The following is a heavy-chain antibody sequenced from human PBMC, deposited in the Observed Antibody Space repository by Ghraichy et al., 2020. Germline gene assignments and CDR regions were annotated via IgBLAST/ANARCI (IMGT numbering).Heavy chain of an antibody. Sequence: GGSLRLSCAASGFTFSAHYMSWIRQAPGKGLEWVSLISRNGRDTNYADSVRGRFTISRDNAKNSLYLQLNTLRAEDTAVYYCVREGQELGKSGFDLWGQGTLVTVSS. J-gene: IGHJ5*02. CDR2: ISRNGRDT. V-gene: IGHV3-11*06. D-gene: IGHD1-7*01. CDR1: GFTFSAHY. CDR3: VREGQELGKSGFDL.